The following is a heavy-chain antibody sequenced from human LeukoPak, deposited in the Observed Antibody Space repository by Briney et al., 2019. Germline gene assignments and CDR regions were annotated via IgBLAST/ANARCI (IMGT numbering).Heavy chain of an antibody. V-gene: IGHV3-21*06. CDR2: IGSSPTYT. CDR1: GFSFSTYS. J-gene: IGHJ4*02. CDR3: TRGSNWSFDS. Sequence: AGGSLRLSCAASGFSFSTYSMNWVRQAPGKGLEWVSSIGSSPTYTFYAASVKGRFTISRDNAKNSLFLQMNSLTAEDTAVYYCTRGSNWSFDSWGQGTLATVSS. D-gene: IGHD5-24*01.